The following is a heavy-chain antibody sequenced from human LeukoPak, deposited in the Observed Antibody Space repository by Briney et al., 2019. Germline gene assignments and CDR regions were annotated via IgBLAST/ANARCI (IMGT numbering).Heavy chain of an antibody. Sequence: ASVKVSCKASGYTFTSYGISWVRQAPGQGLEWMGWISAYNGNTNYAQKLQGRVTMTTDTSTSTAYMELRSLRSDDTAVYYCARPVGYCSGGSCYSELAFDYWGQGTLVTVSS. J-gene: IGHJ4*02. CDR1: GYTFTSYG. CDR3: ARPVGYCSGGSCYSELAFDY. V-gene: IGHV1-18*01. D-gene: IGHD2-15*01. CDR2: ISAYNGNT.